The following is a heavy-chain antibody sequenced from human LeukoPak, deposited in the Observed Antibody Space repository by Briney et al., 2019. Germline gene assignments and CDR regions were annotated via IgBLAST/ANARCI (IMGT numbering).Heavy chain of an antibody. D-gene: IGHD3-10*01. CDR2: ISNSGSTK. J-gene: IGHJ4*02. CDR1: GFTFSSYE. Sequence: GSLRLPCAASGFTFSSYEMNWVRQGPGKGLEWVSYISNSGSTKYYADSVKGRFTVSRDNADNLLYLQMNSLRAEDTAVYYCARDGSFGSGSYADYWGQGTLVTVSS. CDR3: ARDGSFGSGSYADY. V-gene: IGHV3-48*03.